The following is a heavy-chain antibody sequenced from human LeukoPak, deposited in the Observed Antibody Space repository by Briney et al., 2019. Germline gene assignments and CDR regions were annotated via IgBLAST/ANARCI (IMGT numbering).Heavy chain of an antibody. Sequence: SETLSLTCAVYGGSFSGYYWSWIRQPPGKGLEWIGYIYYSGSTYYSPSLKSRVTISVDTSKNQFSLKLSSVTAADTAVYYCARAHSGYDHFDYWGQGTLVTVSS. V-gene: IGHV4-34*09. CDR3: ARAHSGYDHFDY. D-gene: IGHD5-12*01. CDR2: IYYSGST. J-gene: IGHJ4*02. CDR1: GGSFSGYY.